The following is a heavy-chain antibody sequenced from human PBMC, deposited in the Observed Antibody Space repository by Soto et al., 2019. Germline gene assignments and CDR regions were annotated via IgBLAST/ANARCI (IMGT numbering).Heavy chain of an antibody. J-gene: IGHJ4*02. V-gene: IGHV3-30*18. D-gene: IGHD2-8*01. Sequence: QVQLVESGGGVVQPGRSLRLSCAASGFTFSSYGMHWVRQAPGKGLEWVAVISYDGSNKYYADSVKGRFTISRDNSKNTLYLQMNSLRAEDTAVYYCAKDPHYTPGYRTNGVCYTRPGGYFDYWGQGTLVTVSS. CDR2: ISYDGSNK. CDR3: AKDPHYTPGYRTNGVCYTRPGGYFDY. CDR1: GFTFSSYG.